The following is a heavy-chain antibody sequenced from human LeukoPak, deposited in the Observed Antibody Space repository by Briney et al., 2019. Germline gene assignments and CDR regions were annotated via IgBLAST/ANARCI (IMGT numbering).Heavy chain of an antibody. CDR3: ARAPYSSSWYPNPFDY. V-gene: IGHV4-4*07. D-gene: IGHD6-13*01. Sequence: SETLSLTCTVSGGSISSYYWSWLRQPAGKGLEWIGRIYTSGSTNYNPSLKSRVTMSVDTSKNQFSLKLSSVTAADTAVYYCARAPYSSSWYPNPFDYWGQGTLVTVSS. CDR2: IYTSGST. J-gene: IGHJ4*02. CDR1: GGSISSYY.